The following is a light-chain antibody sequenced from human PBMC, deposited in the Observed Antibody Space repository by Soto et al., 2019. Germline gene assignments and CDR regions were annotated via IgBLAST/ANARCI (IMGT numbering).Light chain of an antibody. CDR2: GAS. CDR1: QSVSSN. V-gene: IGKV3-15*01. J-gene: IGKJ1*01. Sequence: DIVMTQSPAPLSVSPGERATLSCRASQSVSSNLAWYQQKPGQAPRLLIYGASTRATGIPARFSGSGSGTKFTLTISSLQSEDFAVYYCQHYHNWPPWTFGQGTKVEVK. CDR3: QHYHNWPPWT.